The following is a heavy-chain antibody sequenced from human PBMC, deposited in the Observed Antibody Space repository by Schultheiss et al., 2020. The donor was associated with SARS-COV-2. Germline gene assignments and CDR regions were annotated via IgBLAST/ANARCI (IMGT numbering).Heavy chain of an antibody. Sequence: GGSLRLSCAASGFTFSNYAVYWVRQAPGKGLEWVAVISYDGSNKYYADSVKGRFTISRDNSKNTVYLQMNSLRAEDTAVYYCAKDGITPKYYDSSGQYGYFEYWGQGTLVTVSS. V-gene: IGHV3-30-3*01. D-gene: IGHD3-22*01. CDR2: ISYDGSNK. CDR3: AKDGITPKYYDSSGQYGYFEY. J-gene: IGHJ4*02. CDR1: GFTFSNYA.